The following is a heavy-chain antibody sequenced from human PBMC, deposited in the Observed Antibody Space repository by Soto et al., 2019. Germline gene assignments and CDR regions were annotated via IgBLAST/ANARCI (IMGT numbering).Heavy chain of an antibody. CDR3: TRCGIRYHSIGFYLGIDGMDV. CDR1: GGTFNNYA. D-gene: IGHD3-22*01. V-gene: IGHV1-69*12. Sequence: QVQLVQSGAAVKKPESSVRVSCKASGGTFNNYAITWVRQAPGQGLEWMGGTIPMFGTTNYAEKFQGRVTITADESTNTAYMELSSLRSEDTVVYYCTRCGIRYHSIGFYLGIDGMDVWGQGTTVIVSS. CDR2: TIPMFGTT. J-gene: IGHJ6*02.